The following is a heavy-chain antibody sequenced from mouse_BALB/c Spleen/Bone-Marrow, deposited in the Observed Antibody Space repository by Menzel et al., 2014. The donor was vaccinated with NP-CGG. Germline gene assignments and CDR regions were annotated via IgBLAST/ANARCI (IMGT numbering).Heavy chain of an antibody. CDR2: IRLKSNNYAT. J-gene: IGHJ3*01. V-gene: IGHV6-6*02. Sequence: EVQVVESGGGLVQPGGSMKLSCVASGFTYSNYWMNWVRQSPEKGLEWVAEIRLKSNNYATHYAESVKGRFTISRDDSKSSVYLQMNNLRAEDTGIYYCTTGFAYWGQGTLVTVSA. CDR3: TTGFAY. D-gene: IGHD4-1*01. CDR1: GFTYSNYW.